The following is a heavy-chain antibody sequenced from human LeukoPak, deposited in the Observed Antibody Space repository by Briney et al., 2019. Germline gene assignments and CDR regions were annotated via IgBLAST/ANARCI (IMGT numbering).Heavy chain of an antibody. CDR1: GFTFSSYS. J-gene: IGHJ3*02. CDR3: ARDSVTHDAFDI. Sequence: PGGSLRLSCAASGFTFSSYSMNWVRQAPGKGLEWVSSISSSSSYIYYADSVKGRFTISRDNAKNSLYLQMNSLRAEDTAVYYCARDSVTHDAFDIWGQGTVVTVSS. D-gene: IGHD5-18*01. CDR2: ISSSSSYI. V-gene: IGHV3-21*01.